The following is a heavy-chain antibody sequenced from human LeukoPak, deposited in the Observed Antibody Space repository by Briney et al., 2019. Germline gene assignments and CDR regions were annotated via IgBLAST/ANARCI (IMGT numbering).Heavy chain of an antibody. CDR3: ARAYYYESRGYYEASDY. Sequence: GASVNVSCKACGYSFTNYSIFLVRQDPGHRIEWIGIVNPSGGITSYAQKFQGRVTMTRDTSTSTVYMELTSLRSEGTAVYYCARAYYYESRGYYEASDYWGQGTLVTVSS. J-gene: IGHJ4*02. CDR1: GYSFTNYS. D-gene: IGHD3-22*01. V-gene: IGHV1-46*01. CDR2: VNPSGGIT.